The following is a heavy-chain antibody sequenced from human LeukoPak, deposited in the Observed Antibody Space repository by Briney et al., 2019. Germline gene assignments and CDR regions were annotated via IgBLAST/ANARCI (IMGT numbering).Heavy chain of an antibody. J-gene: IGHJ4*02. D-gene: IGHD3-3*01. CDR1: GFTFSSYA. Sequence: PGGSLRLSCAASGFTFSSYAMSWVRQAPGKGLEWVSSISGSGGTTYYADSVRGRFTISRDNSKNTLYLQMNSPRAEDTAVYYCAKAHNYNFWGDLDSWGQGTLVTVSS. CDR2: ISGSGGTT. CDR3: AKAHNYNFWGDLDS. V-gene: IGHV3-23*01.